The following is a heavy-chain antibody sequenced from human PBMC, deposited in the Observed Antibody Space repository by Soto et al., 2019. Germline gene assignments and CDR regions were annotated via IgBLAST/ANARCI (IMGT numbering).Heavy chain of an antibody. Sequence: QVQLVQSGAEVKKPGSWVRVSCKASGGTFSTSSINWLRQAPGQRPEWMGNILPIFGTADYAQKFQDRVTITAEKATDTAYMEQRSLFSEETAVYYCARGHEYGGNSDAFDIWGQGTVVTVSS. CDR1: GGTFSTSS. J-gene: IGHJ3*02. D-gene: IGHD4-17*01. CDR2: ILPIFGTA. CDR3: ARGHEYGGNSDAFDI. V-gene: IGHV1-69*14.